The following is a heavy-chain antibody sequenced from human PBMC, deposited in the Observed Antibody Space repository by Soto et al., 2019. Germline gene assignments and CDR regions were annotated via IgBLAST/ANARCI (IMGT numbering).Heavy chain of an antibody. CDR2: ISSSSSYI. V-gene: IGHV3-21*01. CDR1: GFTFSSYS. J-gene: IGHJ4*02. Sequence: EVQLVEPGGGLVKPGGSLRLSCAASGFTFSSYSMNWVRQAPGQGLAWVSSISSSSSYIYYADSVKGRFTISRDNAKNSLYLQMNSLRAEDTAVYYCARVSGTGTMDYWGQGTLVTVSS. D-gene: IGHD1-7*01. CDR3: ARVSGTGTMDY.